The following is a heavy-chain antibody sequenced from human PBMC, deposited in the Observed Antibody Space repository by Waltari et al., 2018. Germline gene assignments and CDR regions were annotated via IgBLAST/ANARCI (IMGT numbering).Heavy chain of an antibody. CDR3: AGDRAIGLFFDY. J-gene: IGHJ4*02. CDR2: VYHSGKT. D-gene: IGHD2-2*01. V-gene: IGHV4-4*03. Sequence: QVQLQESRQGLVRPPGTLSHTCAVSGDSISVSYWWSWFRQAPEKGLEWIGQVYHSGKTHYNPSLQSRVTISVDKPKNQFSLNLNSVTAADTAVYYCAGDRAIGLFFDYWGRGTLVTVSS. CDR1: GDSISVSYW.